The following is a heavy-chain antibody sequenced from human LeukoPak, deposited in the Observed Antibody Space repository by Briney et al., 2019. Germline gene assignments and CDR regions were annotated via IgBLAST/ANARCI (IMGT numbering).Heavy chain of an antibody. CDR1: EFTFSIYA. J-gene: IGHJ5*02. CDR2: ISGSGGST. V-gene: IGHV3-23*01. CDR3: VRGYSYGWFDP. Sequence: GGSLRLSCAVSEFTFSIYAMNWVRQAPGKGLGWVSAISGSGGSTHYADSVKGRFTISRDNSKNTLYLQMNSLRADDTAVYYCVRGYSYGWFDPWGQGTLVTVSS. D-gene: IGHD5-18*01.